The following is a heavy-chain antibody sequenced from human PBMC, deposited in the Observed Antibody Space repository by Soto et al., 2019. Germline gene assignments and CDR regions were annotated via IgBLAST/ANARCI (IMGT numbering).Heavy chain of an antibody. Sequence: PSETLSLTCTVSGGSISSGGYYWSWIRQHPGKGLEWIGYIYYSGSTYYNPSLKSRVTTSVDTSKNQFSLKLSSVTAADTAVYYCARVYCSGGSCYTRKNYYYGMDVWGQGTTVTVSS. CDR3: ARVYCSGGSCYTRKNYYYGMDV. D-gene: IGHD2-15*01. CDR2: IYYSGST. CDR1: GGSISSGGYY. J-gene: IGHJ6*02. V-gene: IGHV4-31*03.